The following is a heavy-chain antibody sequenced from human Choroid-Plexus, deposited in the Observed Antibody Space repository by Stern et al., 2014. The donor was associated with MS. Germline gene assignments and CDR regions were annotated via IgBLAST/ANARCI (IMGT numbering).Heavy chain of an antibody. CDR3: AKDRQYLTYFFDH. V-gene: IGHV3-30*18. D-gene: IGHD2/OR15-2a*01. J-gene: IGHJ5*02. CDR2: VSYDGSNK. Sequence: QVQLVPSGGGVVQPGRPLRLSCVASGFTFGSCAMHWVRPAPGKGLEWVAGVSYDGSNKYYADSVKGRFTISRDNSQNTLYMQMSSLRPEDTAVYYCAKDRQYLTYFFDHWGQGSLVTVSS. CDR1: GFTFGSCA.